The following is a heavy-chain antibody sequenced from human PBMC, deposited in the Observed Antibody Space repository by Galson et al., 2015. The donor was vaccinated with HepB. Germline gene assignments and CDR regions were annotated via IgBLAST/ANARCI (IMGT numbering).Heavy chain of an antibody. CDR3: AKDSRAGYYYDSSGYYFDY. J-gene: IGHJ4*02. D-gene: IGHD3-22*01. CDR1: GFSFSEAG. V-gene: IGHV3-30*02. CDR2: IRLDGSDK. Sequence: SLRLSCAASGFSFSEAGIHWVRQAPGKGLEWVAFIRLDGSDKYYADSVKGRFTISRDNSKNTLYLQMNSLRAEDTAVYYCAKDSRAGYYYDSSGYYFDYWGQGTLVTVSS.